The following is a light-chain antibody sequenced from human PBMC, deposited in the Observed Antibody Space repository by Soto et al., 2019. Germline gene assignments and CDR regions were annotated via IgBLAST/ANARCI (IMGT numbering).Light chain of an antibody. Sequence: QSALTQPASVSGSPGQSITISCTGTSSDVGAYNYASWYQQHPGKAPKLMIYDVTNRPSGVSNRFSGSKSDNTASLTISGLQAEDEADYFCSSHSKLTPYVFGTGTKLTVL. CDR2: DVT. CDR3: SSHSKLTPYV. CDR1: SSDVGAYNY. J-gene: IGLJ1*01. V-gene: IGLV2-14*01.